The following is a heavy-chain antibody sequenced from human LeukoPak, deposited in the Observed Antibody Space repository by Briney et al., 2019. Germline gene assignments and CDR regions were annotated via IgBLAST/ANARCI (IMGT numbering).Heavy chain of an antibody. V-gene: IGHV4-39*01. J-gene: IGHJ3*02. Sequence: SSETLSLTCTVSGGSISSSSYYWGWIRQPPGKGLEWIGTIYYTGTTYYNPSLKSRVTISIDTSKNQFSLRLSSVTAADTAVYYCARRNDFDIWGQGTMVTVSS. CDR1: GGSISSSSYY. CDR3: ARRNDFDI. CDR2: IYYTGTT.